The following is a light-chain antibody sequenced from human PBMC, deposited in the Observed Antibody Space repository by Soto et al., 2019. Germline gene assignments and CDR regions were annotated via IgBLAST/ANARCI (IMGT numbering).Light chain of an antibody. J-gene: IGKJ2*01. V-gene: IGKV3-20*01. Sequence: EIVLTQSPGTLSLSPGERATLSCRASQSVSSSYLAWYQQKPGQAPRLLIYGASSRATGIPDRFSGSGSGTDITLTISRLEPEDFAVYYCQQYMTFGQGTKLEIK. CDR1: QSVSSSY. CDR2: GAS. CDR3: QQYMT.